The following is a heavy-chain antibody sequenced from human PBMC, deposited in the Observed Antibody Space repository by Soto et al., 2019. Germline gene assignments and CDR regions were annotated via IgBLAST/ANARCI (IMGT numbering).Heavy chain of an antibody. D-gene: IGHD2-15*01. CDR1: GFTCSSYW. Sequence: EVQLVESGGGLVQPGGSLRLSCAASGFTCSSYWMHWVRQAPGKGLVWVSRINSDGSSTSYADSVKGRFTISRDNAKNTLYLQMNSLRAEDTAVYYCARDARYCSGGSCYGDWFDPWGQGTLVPVSS. V-gene: IGHV3-74*01. CDR3: ARDARYCSGGSCYGDWFDP. CDR2: INSDGSST. J-gene: IGHJ5*02.